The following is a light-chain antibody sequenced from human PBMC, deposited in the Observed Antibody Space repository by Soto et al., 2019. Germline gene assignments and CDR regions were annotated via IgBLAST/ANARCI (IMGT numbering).Light chain of an antibody. CDR2: KAS. V-gene: IGKV1-5*03. J-gene: IGKJ3*01. CDR3: QQYDNLPLT. Sequence: DIQMTQSPSTLSASVGDRVTITCRASQTISSWLAWYQQKPGKAPKLLIYKASTLKSGVPSRFSGSGSGTEFTLTINSLQSEDFAVYFCQQYDNLPLTFGPGTKVDIK. CDR1: QTISSW.